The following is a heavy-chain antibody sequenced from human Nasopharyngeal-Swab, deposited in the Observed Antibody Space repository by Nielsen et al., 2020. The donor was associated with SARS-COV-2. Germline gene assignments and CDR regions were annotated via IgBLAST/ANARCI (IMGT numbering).Heavy chain of an antibody. CDR3: ARRYGDFWSGHYFDY. D-gene: IGHD3-3*01. V-gene: IGHV4-38-2*01. CDR1: GYSISSGYY. J-gene: IGHJ4*02. Sequence: SETLSLTCAVSGYSISSGYYWGWIRQPPGNGLGWIGSIYHSGSTYYNPSLKSRVTISVDTSKNQFSLKLSSVTAADTAVYYCARRYGDFWSGHYFDYWGQGTLVTVSS. CDR2: IYHSGST.